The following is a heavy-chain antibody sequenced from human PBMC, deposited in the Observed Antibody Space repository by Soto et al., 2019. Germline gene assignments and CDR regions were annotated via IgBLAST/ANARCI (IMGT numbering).Heavy chain of an antibody. V-gene: IGHV4-38-2*01. Sequence: SETLSLTCAVSGFSISSGNYWGWIRKHPGKGLEWIGSVYHGGNTYYNPSLKSRVSISIDLSKNQFSLKLTSVTAADTAAYYCARAPWYDAFNVCGQSSVVTVTS. CDR1: GFSISSGNY. D-gene: IGHD2-15*01. J-gene: IGHJ3*01. CDR3: ARAPWYDAFNV. CDR2: VYHGGNT.